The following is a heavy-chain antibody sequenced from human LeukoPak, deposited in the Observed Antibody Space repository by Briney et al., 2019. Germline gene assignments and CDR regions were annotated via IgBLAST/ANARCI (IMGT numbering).Heavy chain of an antibody. D-gene: IGHD2-15*01. CDR3: AREWYGNLDY. CDR2: IYYSGST. J-gene: IGHJ4*02. Sequence: SETLSLTCTVSGGSISSYYWSWIRQPPGKGLEWIGYIYYSGSTNYNPSLKGRVTISVDTSKNQFSLKLSSVTAADTAVYYCAREWYGNLDYWGQGTLVTVSS. V-gene: IGHV4-59*01. CDR1: GGSISSYY.